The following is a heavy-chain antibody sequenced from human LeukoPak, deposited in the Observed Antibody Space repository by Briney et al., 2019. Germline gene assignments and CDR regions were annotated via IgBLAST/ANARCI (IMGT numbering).Heavy chain of an antibody. Sequence: SETLSLTCTVSGDSISSSNYFWGWIRQPPGKGLEWIGSIYYSGSTYYNPSLKSRVTISVDTSKNQFSLKLSSVTAADTAVYYCARHPIIAAAGWFDPWGQGTLVTVSS. CDR1: GDSISSSNYF. CDR2: IYYSGST. J-gene: IGHJ5*02. V-gene: IGHV4-39*01. CDR3: ARHPIIAAAGWFDP. D-gene: IGHD6-13*01.